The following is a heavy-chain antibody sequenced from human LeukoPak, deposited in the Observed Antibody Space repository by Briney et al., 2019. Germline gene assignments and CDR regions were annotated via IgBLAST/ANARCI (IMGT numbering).Heavy chain of an antibody. J-gene: IGHJ1*01. D-gene: IGHD3-10*01. V-gene: IGHV4-34*01. CDR2: INHRGST. CDR3: ARAGYYYGSGSYLKYFQH. CDR1: GRSFSGYY. Sequence: SETQSLTCAVYGRSFSGYYWRWIRQPPGKGLEWIGEINHRGSTNYNPSLKSRVTISVDTSKNQFSRKRSSVTAADTAVYYCARAGYYYGSGSYLKYFQHWGQGTLVTVSS.